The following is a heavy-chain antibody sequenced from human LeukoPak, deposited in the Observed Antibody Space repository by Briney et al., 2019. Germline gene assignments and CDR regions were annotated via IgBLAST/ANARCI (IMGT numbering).Heavy chain of an antibody. CDR2: INPNSGGT. V-gene: IGHV1-2*02. Sequence: ASVKVSCKASGYTFTGYYMHWVRQAPGQGLEWMGWINPNSGGTNYAQKFQGRVTMTRDTSISTADMELSRLRSDDTAVYYCARDCGGDCYPRGYRSFDYWGQGTLVTVSS. CDR3: ARDCGGDCYPRGYRSFDY. CDR1: GYTFTGYY. D-gene: IGHD2-21*02. J-gene: IGHJ4*02.